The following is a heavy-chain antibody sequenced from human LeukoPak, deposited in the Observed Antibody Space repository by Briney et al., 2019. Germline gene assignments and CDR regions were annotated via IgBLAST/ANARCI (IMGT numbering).Heavy chain of an antibody. D-gene: IGHD3-22*01. V-gene: IGHV4-39*01. CDR2: IFYSGST. J-gene: IGHJ3*02. CDR3: ASYYYDSSGYDAFDI. CDR1: GGSISRSSYY. Sequence: SETLSLTCTVSGGSISRSSYYWGWIRQPPGKGLEWIGSIFYSGSTHYNPSLKSRVTISVDTSKKQFSLKLNSVTAADTAVYYCASYYYDSSGYDAFDIRGQGTMVTVSS.